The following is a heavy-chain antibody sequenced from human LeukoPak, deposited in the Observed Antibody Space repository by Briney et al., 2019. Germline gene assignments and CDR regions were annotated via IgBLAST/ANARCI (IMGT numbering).Heavy chain of an antibody. Sequence: SETLSLTCIVSGGSIGPYYWSWIRQPPGKGLEWIGFIYYRGSTNYNPSLRGRVTLSLDSSMNQLSLRLDSVTAADTAVYYCARSKPTYSSGWYATVDWYFDLWGRGTLVTVSS. CDR3: ARSKPTYSSGWYATVDWYFDL. D-gene: IGHD6-19*01. V-gene: IGHV4-59*08. CDR2: IYYRGST. CDR1: GGSIGPYY. J-gene: IGHJ2*01.